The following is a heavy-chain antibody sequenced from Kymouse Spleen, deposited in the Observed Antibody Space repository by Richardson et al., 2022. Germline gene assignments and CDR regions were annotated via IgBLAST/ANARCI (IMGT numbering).Heavy chain of an antibody. CDR1: GGSFSGYY. D-gene: IGHD1-26*01. J-gene: IGHJ4*02. CDR2: INHSGST. CDR3: AGAGELLFDY. Sequence: QVQLQQWGAGLLKPSETLSLTCAVYGGSFSGYYWSWIRQPPGKGLEWIGEINHSGSTNYNPSLKSRVTISVDTSKNQFSLKLSSVTAADTAVYYCAGAGELLFDYWGQGTLVTVSS. V-gene: IGHV4-34*01.